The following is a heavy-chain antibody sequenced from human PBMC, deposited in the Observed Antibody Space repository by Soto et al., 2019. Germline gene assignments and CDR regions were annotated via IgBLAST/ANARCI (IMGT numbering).Heavy chain of an antibody. CDR3: ARQKWAEALDI. CDR2: IDPTDSYK. V-gene: IGHV5-10-1*01. CDR1: GYIFSDYW. D-gene: IGHD1-26*01. J-gene: IGHJ3*02. Sequence: GESLKISCXGSGYIFSDYWISWVRQEPGKGLEWLGRIDPTDSYKDYSPSFPGHVTMSVDKSIRTAYLEWSSLKASDSAMYYCARQKWAEALDIWGQGTMVTVSS.